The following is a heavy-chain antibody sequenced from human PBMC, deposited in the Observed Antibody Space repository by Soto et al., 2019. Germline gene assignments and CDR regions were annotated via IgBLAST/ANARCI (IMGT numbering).Heavy chain of an antibody. D-gene: IGHD4-17*01. V-gene: IGHV3-23*01. CDR1: GFTFSSYA. J-gene: IGHJ6*02. CDR2: ISGSGGST. Sequence: GGSLRLSCAASGFTFSSYAMSWVRQAPGKGLEWVSAISGSGGSTYYAGSVKGRCTSSRDNSKNTLYLQMNSLRAEDTAVYYCAIDPRGDYDYYYYGMDGWGQGTTVSVSS. CDR3: AIDPRGDYDYYYYGMDG.